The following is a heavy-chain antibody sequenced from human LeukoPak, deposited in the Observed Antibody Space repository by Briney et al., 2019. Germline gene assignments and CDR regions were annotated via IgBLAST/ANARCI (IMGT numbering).Heavy chain of an antibody. V-gene: IGHV3-21*01. Sequence: GGSLRLSCAASGFTFSSYSMNWVRQAPGKGLEWVSSISCSSSYIYYADSVKGRFTISRDNAKNSLYLQMNSLRAEDTAVYYCARPYYYDSSGTFGIWGQGTMVTVSS. CDR2: ISCSSSYI. D-gene: IGHD3-22*01. CDR1: GFTFSSYS. CDR3: ARPYYYDSSGTFGI. J-gene: IGHJ3*02.